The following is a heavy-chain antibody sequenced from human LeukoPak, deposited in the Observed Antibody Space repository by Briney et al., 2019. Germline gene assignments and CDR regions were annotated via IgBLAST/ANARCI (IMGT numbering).Heavy chain of an antibody. J-gene: IGHJ4*02. D-gene: IGHD1-26*01. Sequence: GRSLRLSCAASGFTFSSYSMNWVRQAPGKGLEWVSYISSSSSTIYYADSVKGRFTISRDNAKNSLYLQMNSLRAEDTAVYYCARFLPTIVGATTDFDYWGQGTLVTVSS. CDR2: ISSSSSTI. CDR3: ARFLPTIVGATTDFDY. CDR1: GFTFSSYS. V-gene: IGHV3-48*04.